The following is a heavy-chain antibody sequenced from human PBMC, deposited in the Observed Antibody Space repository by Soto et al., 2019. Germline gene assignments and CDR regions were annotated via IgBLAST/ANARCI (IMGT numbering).Heavy chain of an antibody. Sequence: QVQLVESGGGVVQPGTSLRLSCAVSGFTFSNYGMNWVRQAPGKGLEWVAIIWYDGSNKYYADSVKGRFTISKDNSKNTLDLQMNSLRAEDTAVYFCARESGHYYERSGYYNGGPHFDSWGQGTLVSVSS. V-gene: IGHV3-33*01. CDR2: IWYDGSNK. J-gene: IGHJ4*02. D-gene: IGHD3-22*01. CDR3: ARESGHYYERSGYYNGGPHFDS. CDR1: GFTFSNYG.